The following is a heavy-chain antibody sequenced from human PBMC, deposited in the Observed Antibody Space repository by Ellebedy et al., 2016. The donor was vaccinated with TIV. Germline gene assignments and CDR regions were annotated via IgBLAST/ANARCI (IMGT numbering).Heavy chain of an antibody. CDR2: ISSSGTAI. V-gene: IGHV3-11*01. CDR3: ARDTRFIDHQHNWFDP. CDR1: GFIFSDYY. D-gene: IGHD1-26*01. Sequence: GGSLRLSCAACGFIFSDYYMSWIRQAPGKGLEWVSYISSSGTAIYYADSVKGRFTISRDNAKNSLYLQMNSLRADDTAIYYCARDTRFIDHQHNWFDPWGQGTLVTVSS. J-gene: IGHJ5*02.